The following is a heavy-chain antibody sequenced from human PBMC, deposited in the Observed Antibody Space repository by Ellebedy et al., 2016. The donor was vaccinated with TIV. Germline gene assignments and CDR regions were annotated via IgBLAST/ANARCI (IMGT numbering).Heavy chain of an antibody. Sequence: SVKVSCXASGCTFSSYAISWVRQPPGHGREWMGGIIPIFGTANCAQKFQGRVTITADESTSTAYMELSSLRSEDTAVYYCARVRTYYDFWSGYGMDVWGQGTTVTVSS. J-gene: IGHJ6*02. CDR2: IIPIFGTA. V-gene: IGHV1-69*13. D-gene: IGHD3-3*01. CDR3: ARVRTYYDFWSGYGMDV. CDR1: GCTFSSYA.